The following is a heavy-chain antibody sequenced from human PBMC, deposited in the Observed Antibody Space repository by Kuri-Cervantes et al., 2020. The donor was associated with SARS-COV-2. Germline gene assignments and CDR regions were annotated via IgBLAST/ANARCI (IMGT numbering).Heavy chain of an antibody. CDR3: ARGVVSYDDVWGDFRAISFDM. D-gene: IGHD3-16*01. Sequence: AESLTLSCTVSGHSLSSGYSWGWSRQPPGKGVEWIGSIYHSGSTYYNPSLKSRVTISVDSSKNPFSRKLNSVTAADTAIYYCARGVVSYDDVWGDFRAISFDMWGHGTMVTVSS. CDR1: GHSLSSGYS. J-gene: IGHJ3*02. CDR2: IYHSGST. V-gene: IGHV4-38-2*02.